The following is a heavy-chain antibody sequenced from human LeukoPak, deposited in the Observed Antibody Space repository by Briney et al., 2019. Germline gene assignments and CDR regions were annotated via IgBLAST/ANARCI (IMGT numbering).Heavy chain of an antibody. CDR2: IRYDGSNK. CDR3: AKDLDGSGSYLGSDFDY. V-gene: IGHV3-30*02. D-gene: IGHD3-10*01. Sequence: GGSLRLSCAASGFTFSSYGMHWVRQAPGKGLEWVAFIRYDGSNKYYADSVKGRSTISRDNSKNTLYLQMNSLRAEDTAVYYCAKDLDGSGSYLGSDFDYWGQGTLVTVSS. J-gene: IGHJ4*02. CDR1: GFTFSSYG.